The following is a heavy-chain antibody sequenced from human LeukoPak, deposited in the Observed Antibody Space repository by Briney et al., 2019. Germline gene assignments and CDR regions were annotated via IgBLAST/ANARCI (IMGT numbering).Heavy chain of an antibody. CDR1: GGSISSYY. J-gene: IGHJ4*02. Sequence: SETLSLTCTVSGGSISSYYWSWIRQPAGKGLEWIGRIYTSGSTNYNPSLKSRVTMSVDTSKNQFSLKLSSVTAADTAVYYCASTNYDYGGNGFDYWDQGTLVTVSS. V-gene: IGHV4-4*07. D-gene: IGHD4-23*01. CDR3: ASTNYDYGGNGFDY. CDR2: IYTSGST.